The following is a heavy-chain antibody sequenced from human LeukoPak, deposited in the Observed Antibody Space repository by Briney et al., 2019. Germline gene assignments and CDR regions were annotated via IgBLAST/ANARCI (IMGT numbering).Heavy chain of an antibody. CDR1: GGSIRSYY. CDR3: ARHSGSPVLRGDWFDP. J-gene: IGHJ5*02. Sequence: SETLSLTCTVSGGSIRSYYWSWIRQPPGKGLEWIGYIYYNGSTNYNPSLKSRVTISVYTFKNQFSLKLSSVTAADTAVYYWARHSGSPVLRGDWFDPWGQGTLVTVSS. CDR2: IYYNGST. V-gene: IGHV4-59*08. D-gene: IGHD2-15*01.